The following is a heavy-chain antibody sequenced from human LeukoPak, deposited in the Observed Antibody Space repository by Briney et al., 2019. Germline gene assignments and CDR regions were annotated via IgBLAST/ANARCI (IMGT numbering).Heavy chain of an antibody. V-gene: IGHV3-23*01. CDR3: ARGRTRGRGYYYGMDV. CDR1: GFTFSSYA. D-gene: IGHD1-14*01. J-gene: IGHJ6*02. CDR2: ISGSGGST. Sequence: GGSLRLSCAASGFTFSSYAMSWVRRAPGKGLEWVSGISGSGGSTDYADSVKGRFTISRDNAKNSLYLQMNSLRAEDTAVYYCARGRTRGRGYYYGMDVWGQGTTVTVSS.